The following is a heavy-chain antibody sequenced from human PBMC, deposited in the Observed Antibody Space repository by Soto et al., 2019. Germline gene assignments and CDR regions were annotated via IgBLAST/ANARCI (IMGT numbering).Heavy chain of an antibody. Sequence: GGSLRLSCAASGFTFSSYWMHWVRQAPGKGLVWVSRINSDGSSTSYADSVKGRFTISRDNAKNTLYLQMNSLRAEDTAVYYCARWLGYCSGGSCYSINWFDPWGQGTLVTVS. D-gene: IGHD2-15*01. V-gene: IGHV3-74*01. CDR3: ARWLGYCSGGSCYSINWFDP. CDR1: GFTFSSYW. J-gene: IGHJ5*02. CDR2: INSDGSST.